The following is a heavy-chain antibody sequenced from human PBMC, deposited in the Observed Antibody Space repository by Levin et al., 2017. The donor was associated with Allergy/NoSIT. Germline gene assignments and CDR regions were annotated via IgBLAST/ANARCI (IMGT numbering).Heavy chain of an antibody. J-gene: IGHJ3*02. CDR2: IDTAGDT. V-gene: IGHV3-13*01. CDR1: GFTFSNYD. D-gene: IGHD2-2*01. CDR3: ARVQRGAFDI. Sequence: TGGSLRLSCAASGFTFSNYDMHWVRQATGKGLEWVSGIDTAGDTYYPASVQGRFTISRENAKKSLYLQINGLRADDTALYYCARVQRGAFDIWGLGTMVSVSS.